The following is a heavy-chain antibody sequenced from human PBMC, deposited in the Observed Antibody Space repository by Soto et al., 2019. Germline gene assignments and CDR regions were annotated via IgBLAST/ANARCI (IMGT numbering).Heavy chain of an antibody. Sequence: PSETLSLTCAVSGGSLRSGGDSWIWIRQPPGKDLEWIGYIYHYGNAYYNPSLKSRVTISVDRSKNQFSLQLSSVTAADTAVYYCARRVSASAGSWFDPWGQGTLVTSPQ. CDR2: IYHYGNA. CDR3: ARRVSASAGSWFDP. V-gene: IGHV4-30-2*01. CDR1: GGSLRSGGDS. J-gene: IGHJ5*02. D-gene: IGHD2-21*01.